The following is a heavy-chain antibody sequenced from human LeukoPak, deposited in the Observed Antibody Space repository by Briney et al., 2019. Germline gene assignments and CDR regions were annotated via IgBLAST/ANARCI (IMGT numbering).Heavy chain of an antibody. Sequence: PSETLSLTCTVSGGSISSYYWSWIRQPPGKGLEWIGYIYYSGSTYNNPSLTSRVTISIDTSKNQFSLKLSSVTAADTAVYFCARDLSITMIRGVTFDYWGQGALVTVSS. V-gene: IGHV4-59*08. CDR1: GGSISSYY. J-gene: IGHJ4*02. CDR2: IYYSGST. D-gene: IGHD3-10*01. CDR3: ARDLSITMIRGVTFDY.